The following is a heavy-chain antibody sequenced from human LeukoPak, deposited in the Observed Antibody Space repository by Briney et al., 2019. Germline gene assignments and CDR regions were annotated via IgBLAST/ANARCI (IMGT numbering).Heavy chain of an antibody. J-gene: IGHJ4*02. CDR1: GFTFSSYA. CDR2: ISGSGGST. V-gene: IGHV3-23*01. CDR3: ARDSVTMVRGVINDDY. Sequence: GGSLRLSCAASGFTFSSYAMSWVRRAPGKGLEWVSAISGSGGSTYYADSVKGRFTISRDNSKNTLYLQMNSLRAEDTAVYYCARDSVTMVRGVINDDYWGQGTLVTVSS. D-gene: IGHD3-10*01.